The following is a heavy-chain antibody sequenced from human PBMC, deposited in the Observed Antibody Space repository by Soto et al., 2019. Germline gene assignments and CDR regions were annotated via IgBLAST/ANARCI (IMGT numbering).Heavy chain of an antibody. D-gene: IGHD2-2*01. Sequence: SETLSLTCTVSGGSISSSSYYWGWIRQPPGKGLEWIGSIYYSGSTYYNPSLKSRVTISVDTSKNQFSLKLSSVTAADTAVYYCARDVVPAARGKNWFDPWGQGTLVTVSS. V-gene: IGHV4-39*01. CDR3: ARDVVPAARGKNWFDP. CDR2: IYYSGST. J-gene: IGHJ5*02. CDR1: GGSISSSSYY.